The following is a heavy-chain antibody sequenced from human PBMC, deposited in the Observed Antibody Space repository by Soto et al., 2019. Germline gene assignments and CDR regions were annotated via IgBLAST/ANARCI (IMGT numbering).Heavy chain of an antibody. CDR3: ARDIDNPSYDFWSGKPFDY. Sequence: SQTLSLTCAISGDSVSSNSAAWNWIRQSPSRGLEWLGRTYYRSKWYNDYAVSVKSRISINPVTSKNKFSLQLNSVTTEDTAVYYCARDIDNPSYDFWSGKPFDYWGQGTLVTVSS. D-gene: IGHD3-3*01. CDR2: TYYRSKWYN. CDR1: GDSVSSNSAA. J-gene: IGHJ4*02. V-gene: IGHV6-1*01.